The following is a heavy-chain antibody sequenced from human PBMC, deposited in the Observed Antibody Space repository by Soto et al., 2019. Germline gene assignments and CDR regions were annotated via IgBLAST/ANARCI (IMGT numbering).Heavy chain of an antibody. CDR3: ARERREQGANHYWYFDL. V-gene: IGHV4-34*01. J-gene: IGHJ2*01. CDR2: INHSGST. D-gene: IGHD1-26*01. CDR1: GGSFSGYY. Sequence: PSETLSLTCAVYGGSFSGYYWSWIRQPPGKGLEWIGEINHSGSTNYNPSLKSRVTISVDTFKNQFSLKLSSVTAADTAVYYCARERREQGANHYWYFDLWGRGTLVTVSS.